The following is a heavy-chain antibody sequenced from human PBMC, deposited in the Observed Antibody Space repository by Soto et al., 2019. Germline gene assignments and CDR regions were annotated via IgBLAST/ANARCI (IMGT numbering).Heavy chain of an antibody. D-gene: IGHD6-13*01. CDR2: IIPIFGTA. CDR1: GGTFSSYA. V-gene: IGHV1-69*06. J-gene: IGHJ4*02. Sequence: SVKVSCKASGGTFSSYAISWVRQAPGQGLEWMGGIIPIFGTANYAQKFQGRVTITADKSTSTAYMELSGLRSEDTAVYYCAALTAAGTLDYWGQGTLVTVSS. CDR3: AALTAAGTLDY.